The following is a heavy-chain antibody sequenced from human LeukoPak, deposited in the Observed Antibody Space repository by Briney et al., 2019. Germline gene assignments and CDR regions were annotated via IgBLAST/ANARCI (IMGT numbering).Heavy chain of an antibody. CDR2: IRYDGSNK. Sequence: PGGSLRLSCAASGFTFSSYGMHWVRQAPGKGLEWVAFIRYDGSNKYYADSVKGRFTISRDNSKNTLYLQMNSLRAEDTAVYYCARDYLSSGYFGWFDPWGQGTLVTVSS. CDR1: GFTFSSYG. D-gene: IGHD3-22*01. V-gene: IGHV3-30*02. CDR3: ARDYLSSGYFGWFDP. J-gene: IGHJ5*02.